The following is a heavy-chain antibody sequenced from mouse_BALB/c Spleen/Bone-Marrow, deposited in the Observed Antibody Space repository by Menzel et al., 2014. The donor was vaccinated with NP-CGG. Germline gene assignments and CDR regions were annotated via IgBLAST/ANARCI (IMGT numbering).Heavy chain of an antibody. CDR1: GYSFTGYY. Sequence: VQLQQSGPELVKPGASVKISCKASGYSFTGYYMHWVKQSHVKSLEWIGRIDPYNGATSYNQSFKDRASLTVDKSSSTAYMELHRLTSEDSAVYYCARWWDLAYWGQGTLVTVSA. CDR2: IDPYNGAT. CDR3: ARWWDLAY. D-gene: IGHD1-1*02. V-gene: IGHV1-31*01. J-gene: IGHJ3*01.